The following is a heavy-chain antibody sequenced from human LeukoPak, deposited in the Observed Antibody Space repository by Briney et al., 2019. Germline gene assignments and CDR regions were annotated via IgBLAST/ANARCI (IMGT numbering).Heavy chain of an antibody. J-gene: IGHJ3*02. CDR1: GFTFSSYG. Sequence: GSLRLSCAASGFTFSSYGINWVRQAPGKGLEWISYISSSDNTIFYADSVKGRFTISRDNAKNSLYLQMNSLRAEDTSVYYCATDAFDIWGQGTMVTVSS. V-gene: IGHV3-48*01. CDR3: ATDAFDI. CDR2: ISSSDNTI.